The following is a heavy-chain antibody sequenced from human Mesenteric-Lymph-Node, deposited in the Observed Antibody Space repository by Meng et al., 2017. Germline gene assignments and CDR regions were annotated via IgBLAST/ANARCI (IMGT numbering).Heavy chain of an antibody. D-gene: IGHD3-10*01. Sequence: ASAKVSCKASGYTFTSYYINWVRQATGQGLEWMGWMNPNSGNTGYAQKFQGRDTMTRNTSISTAYMELSSLRSEDTAVYYCARALAPKLLWFGELLSDYYYYYGMDVWGQGTTVTVSS. V-gene: IGHV1-8*01. CDR3: ARALAPKLLWFGELLSDYYYYYGMDV. CDR2: MNPNSGNT. CDR1: GYTFTSYY. J-gene: IGHJ6*02.